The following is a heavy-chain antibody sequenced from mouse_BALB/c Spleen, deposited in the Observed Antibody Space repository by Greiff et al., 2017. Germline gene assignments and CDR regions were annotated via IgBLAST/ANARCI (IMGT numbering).Heavy chain of an antibody. CDR3: ASGRAYYRYPYAMDY. Sequence: DVKLQESGAELVKPGASVKLSCTASGFNIKDTYMHWVKQRPEQGLEWIGRIDPANGNTKYDPKFQGKATITADTSSNTAYLQLSSLTSEDTAVYYCASGRAYYRYPYAMDYWGQGTSVTVSS. J-gene: IGHJ4*01. D-gene: IGHD2-14*01. CDR1: GFNIKDTY. CDR2: IDPANGNT. V-gene: IGHV14-3*02.